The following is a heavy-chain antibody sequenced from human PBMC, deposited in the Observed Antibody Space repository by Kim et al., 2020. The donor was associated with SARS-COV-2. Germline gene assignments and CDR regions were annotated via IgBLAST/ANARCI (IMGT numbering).Heavy chain of an antibody. J-gene: IGHJ6*02. CDR1: GFTVSSNY. D-gene: IGHD3-22*01. V-gene: IGHV3-53*01. CDR2: IYSGGST. Sequence: GGSLRLSCAASGFTVSSNYMSWVRQAPGKGLEWVSVIYSGGSTYYADSVKGRFTISRDNSKNTLYLQMNSLRAEDTAVYYCARDGGQYYDSSGHPYYYYYGMDVWGQGTTVTVSS. CDR3: ARDGGQYYDSSGHPYYYYYGMDV.